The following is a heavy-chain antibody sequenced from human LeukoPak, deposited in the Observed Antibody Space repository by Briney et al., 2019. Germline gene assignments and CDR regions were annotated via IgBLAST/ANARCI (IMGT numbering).Heavy chain of an antibody. CDR3: ASGGGNYYGSGSYYNVY. V-gene: IGHV4-39*01. J-gene: IGHJ4*02. CDR1: GGSITSSSYY. D-gene: IGHD3-10*01. Sequence: SETLSLTCTVSGGSITSSSYYWGWIRQPPGKGLEWIGSIYYSGSTYYNPSLKSRVTISVDTSKNRISLKLSSVTAADTAVYYCASGGGNYYGSGSYYNVYWGQGTLVTVSS. CDR2: IYYSGST.